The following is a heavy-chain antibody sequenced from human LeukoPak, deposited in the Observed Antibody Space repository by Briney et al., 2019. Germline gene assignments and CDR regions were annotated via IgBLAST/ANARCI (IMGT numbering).Heavy chain of an antibody. V-gene: IGHV4-39*07. CDR2: IYYSGST. CDR3: ARGEWELLQSFDY. CDR1: GGSISSSSYY. J-gene: IGHJ4*02. D-gene: IGHD1-26*01. Sequence: SETLSLTCTVSGGSISSSSYYWGWIRQPPGKGLEWIGSIYYSGSTYYNPSLKSRVTISVDTSKNQFSLKLSSVTAADTAVYYCARGEWELLQSFDYWGQGTLVTVSS.